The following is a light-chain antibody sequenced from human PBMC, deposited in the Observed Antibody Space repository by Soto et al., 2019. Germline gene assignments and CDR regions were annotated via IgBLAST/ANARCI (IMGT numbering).Light chain of an antibody. V-gene: IGLV2-14*01. CDR1: SSDVGGYNY. Sequence: QSALTQPASVSGSPGQSITISCTGTSSDVGGYNYVSWYQQHPGKAPKLMIYEVSNRPSGVSNRFSGSKSGNTASLTISGLQAEDEADYYCSSYTSSSIDHVFGTGTKLTFL. CDR3: SSYTSSSIDHV. CDR2: EVS. J-gene: IGLJ1*01.